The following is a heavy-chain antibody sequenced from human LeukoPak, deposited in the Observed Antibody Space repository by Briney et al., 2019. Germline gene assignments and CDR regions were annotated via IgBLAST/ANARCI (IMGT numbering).Heavy chain of an antibody. D-gene: IGHD3-10*01. CDR1: GFTFSSYA. J-gene: IGHJ4*02. Sequence: GGSLRLSCEASGFTFSSYAMSWVRQAPGKGLEWVSGISGSGGSTYYADSVKGRFTISRDNSKNTLYLQMNSLRAEDTAVYYCAKGDDYYGSGSNDYWGQGTLVTVSS. V-gene: IGHV3-23*01. CDR2: ISGSGGST. CDR3: AKGDDYYGSGSNDY.